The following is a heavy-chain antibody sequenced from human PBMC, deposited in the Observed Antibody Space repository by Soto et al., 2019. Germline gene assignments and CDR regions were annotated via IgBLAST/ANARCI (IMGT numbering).Heavy chain of an antibody. J-gene: IGHJ4*02. Sequence: ASVKVSCKASGYSFTGYSMHWVRQAPGQGLEWMGWINPKNGNTNYAQKLQGRVTMTTDTSTSTAYMELRSLRSDDTAVYYCARTEGLYDILTGYSLYWGQGTLVTVSS. CDR3: ARTEGLYDILTGYSLY. D-gene: IGHD3-9*01. CDR2: INPKNGNT. V-gene: IGHV1-18*04. CDR1: GYSFTGYS.